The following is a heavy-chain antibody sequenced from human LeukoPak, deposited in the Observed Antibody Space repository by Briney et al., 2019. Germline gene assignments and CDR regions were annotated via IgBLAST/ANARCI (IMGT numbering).Heavy chain of an antibody. J-gene: IGHJ5*02. CDR1: GYTFTSYG. D-gene: IGHD2-21*02. CDR2: ISAYNGNT. V-gene: IGHV1-18*01. Sequence: GASVKVSCKASGYTFTSYGISWVRQAPGQGLEWMGWISAYNGNTNYAQKLQGRVTMTTDTSTSTAYMELRSLRSDDTAVYYCARALRGCGGDCQNWFDPWGQGTLVTVSS. CDR3: ARALRGCGGDCQNWFDP.